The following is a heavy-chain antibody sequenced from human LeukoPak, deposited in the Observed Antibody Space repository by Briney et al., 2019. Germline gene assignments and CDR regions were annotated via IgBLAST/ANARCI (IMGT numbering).Heavy chain of an antibody. V-gene: IGHV4-59*01. CDR2: IYYSGST. Sequence: SGTLSLTCTVSGGSISSYYWSWIRQPPGKGLEWIGYIYYSGSTNYNPSLKSRVTISVDTSKNQFSLKLSSVTAADTAVYYCAAWGRDSSGYYWGQGTLVTVSS. CDR3: AAWGRDSSGYY. CDR1: GGSISSYY. J-gene: IGHJ4*02. D-gene: IGHD3-22*01.